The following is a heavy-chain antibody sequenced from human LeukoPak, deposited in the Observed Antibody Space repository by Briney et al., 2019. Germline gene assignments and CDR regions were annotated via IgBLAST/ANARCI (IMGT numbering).Heavy chain of an antibody. CDR1: GGTFSSYA. CDR3: ARAGYYYGSGSYYYMDV. D-gene: IGHD3-10*01. Sequence: ASVKVSCKASGGTFSSYAISWVRQAPGQGLEWMGGIIPIFGTANYAQKSQGRVTITADESTSTAYMELSSLRSEDTAVYYCARAGYYYGSGSYYYMDVWGKGTTVTISS. CDR2: IIPIFGTA. V-gene: IGHV1-69*13. J-gene: IGHJ6*03.